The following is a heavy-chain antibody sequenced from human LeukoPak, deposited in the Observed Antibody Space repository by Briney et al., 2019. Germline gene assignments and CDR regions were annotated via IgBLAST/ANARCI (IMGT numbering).Heavy chain of an antibody. J-gene: IGHJ4*02. Sequence: SSETLSLTCTVSGGSISSHYWSRIRQPPGKGLEWIGYIYHSGSTNYNPSLKSRVTISVDTSKNQFSLKLSSVTAADTAVYYCARVLDSSGYYHVGYWGQGTLVTVSS. V-gene: IGHV4-59*11. D-gene: IGHD3-22*01. CDR2: IYHSGST. CDR3: ARVLDSSGYYHVGY. CDR1: GGSISSHY.